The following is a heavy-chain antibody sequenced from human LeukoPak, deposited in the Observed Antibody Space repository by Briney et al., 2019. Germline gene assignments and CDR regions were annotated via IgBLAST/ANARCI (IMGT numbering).Heavy chain of an antibody. CDR2: IYYSGST. CDR1: GGSISSYY. D-gene: IGHD3-3*01. Sequence: SETLSLTCTVSGGSISSYYWSWIRQPPGKGLEWIGYIYYSGSTNYNPSLKSRVTISVDTSKNQFSLKLSSATAADTAVYYCARVRSYYDFWSGGYFDYWGQGTLVTVSS. V-gene: IGHV4-59*12. CDR3: ARVRSYYDFWSGGYFDY. J-gene: IGHJ4*02.